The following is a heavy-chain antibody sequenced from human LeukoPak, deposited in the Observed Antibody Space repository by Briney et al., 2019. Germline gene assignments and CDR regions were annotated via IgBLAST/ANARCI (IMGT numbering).Heavy chain of an antibody. Sequence: TPSETLSLTCTVSGGSISSSSYYWGWIRQPPGQGLKWIGSIYYSGSTYYNPSLKSRVTILVDTSKNQFSLKLSSVTAADTAVYYCAREGGDYGGNSQFWYFDLWGRGTLVTVSS. V-gene: IGHV4-39*07. D-gene: IGHD4-23*01. CDR2: IYYSGST. J-gene: IGHJ2*01. CDR3: AREGGDYGGNSQFWYFDL. CDR1: GGSISSSSYY.